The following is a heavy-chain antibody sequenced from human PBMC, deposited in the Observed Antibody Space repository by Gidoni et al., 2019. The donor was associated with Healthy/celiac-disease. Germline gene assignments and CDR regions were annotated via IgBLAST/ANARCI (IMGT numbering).Heavy chain of an antibody. Sequence: QVQLVESGGGVVQPGRSLRLSCAASGFTFGSYAMHWVRQAPGKGLEWVAVISYDGSNKYYADSVKGRFTISRDNSKNTLYLQMNSLRAEDTAVYYCAREIGGGSGFGYWGQGTLVTVSS. CDR3: AREIGGGSGFGY. V-gene: IGHV3-30-3*01. CDR1: GFTFGSYA. J-gene: IGHJ4*02. CDR2: ISYDGSNK. D-gene: IGHD6-19*01.